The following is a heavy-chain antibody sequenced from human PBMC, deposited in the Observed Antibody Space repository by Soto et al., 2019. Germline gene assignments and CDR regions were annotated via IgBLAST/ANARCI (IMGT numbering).Heavy chain of an antibody. CDR2: IYWDDDK. CDR3: ALRGHCSGDSCYSA. V-gene: IGHV2-5*02. Sequence: SGPKLVNPTQTLRLTCTISGFSLSTSGERVGRIRQPPGKAMEWLAIIYWDDDKRYSPSLKSRLTITKDTSKNQVVLTMTNMDPVDTATYYCALRGHCSGDSCYSAWGQGTLVTVS. CDR1: GFSLSTSGER. D-gene: IGHD2-15*01. J-gene: IGHJ5*02.